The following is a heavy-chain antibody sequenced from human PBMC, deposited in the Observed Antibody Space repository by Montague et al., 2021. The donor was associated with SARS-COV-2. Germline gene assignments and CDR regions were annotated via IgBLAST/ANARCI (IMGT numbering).Heavy chain of an antibody. V-gene: IGHV4-31*03. CDR2: IYYSGST. J-gene: IGHJ4*02. D-gene: IGHD6-13*01. Sequence: TLSLTCTVSGGSISSSGYYWSWIRQHPGKGLEWIGYIYYSGSTXYNPSLKSRVTISVDTSKNQFSLKLSSVTAADTAVYYCARVVGWHRSSWFDDWGQGTLVTVSS. CDR3: ARVVGWHRSSWFDD. CDR1: GGSISSSGYY.